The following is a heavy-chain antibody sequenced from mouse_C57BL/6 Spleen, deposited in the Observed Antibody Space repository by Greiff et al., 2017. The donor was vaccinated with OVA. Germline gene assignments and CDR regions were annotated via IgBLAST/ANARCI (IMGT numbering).Heavy chain of an antibody. CDR1: GYTFTSYW. D-gene: IGHD1-1*01. Sequence: VQLQQPGAELVKPGASVKMSCKASGYTFTSYWITWVKQRPGQGLEWIGDSYPGSGSTNYNEKFKSKATLTVDTSSSTAYMQLSSLTSEDSAVYYCARRYGSSLYYAMDYWGQGTSVTVSS. CDR3: ARRYGSSLYYAMDY. J-gene: IGHJ4*01. CDR2: SYPGSGST. V-gene: IGHV1-55*01.